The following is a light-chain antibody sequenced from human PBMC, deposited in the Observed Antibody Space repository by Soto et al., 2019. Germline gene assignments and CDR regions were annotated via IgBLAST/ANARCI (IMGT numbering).Light chain of an antibody. CDR1: QSISSH. V-gene: IGKV3-15*01. Sequence: EIVMTQSPATLSVSPGETATLSCRASQSISSHLAWYQQKPGQAPRLLMHDASARATGIPARFSGSGSGTEFTLTIGSLQSEDFAVYYCQQYHYWWTFGQGTKVEIK. CDR2: DAS. J-gene: IGKJ1*01. CDR3: QQYHYWWT.